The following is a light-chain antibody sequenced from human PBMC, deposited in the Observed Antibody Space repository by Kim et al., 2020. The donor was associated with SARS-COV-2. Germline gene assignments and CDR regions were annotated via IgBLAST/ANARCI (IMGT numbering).Light chain of an antibody. J-gene: IGLJ1*01. Sequence: GQSIPISCTGTISDVGFYDYVSWYQQHPGKAPKLLIHDVTDRPSGVSTRFSGSKSGNTASLTISGLHAEDEADYYCNSYTTSSTYVSGTGTKVTVL. CDR2: DVT. CDR3: NSYTTSSTYV. V-gene: IGLV2-14*03. CDR1: ISDVGFYDY.